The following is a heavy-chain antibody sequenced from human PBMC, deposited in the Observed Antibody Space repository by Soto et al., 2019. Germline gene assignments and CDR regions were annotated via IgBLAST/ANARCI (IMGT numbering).Heavy chain of an antibody. CDR3: AKDGDFRSFDGWLDA. J-gene: IGHJ5*02. CDR2: ISYDGNRE. Sequence: QVQVVESGGGVVQPGRSLRLSCAASGFTFSNYGMHWVRQAPGKGLEWVAVISYDGNREYYIDSVKGRFTISRDNSENTVHLQMKSLRGEDTAVYYCAKDGDFRSFDGWLDAWGQGTLVTVSS. D-gene: IGHD3-3*01. CDR1: GFTFSNYG. V-gene: IGHV3-30*18.